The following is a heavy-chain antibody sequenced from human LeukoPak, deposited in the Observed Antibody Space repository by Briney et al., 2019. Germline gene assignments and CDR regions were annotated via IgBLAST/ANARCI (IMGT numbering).Heavy chain of an antibody. CDR3: ARGSNSACDI. Sequence: PGGSLRLSCTASGFPFSSYWMNWVRQAPGKGLEWVANMNQDGSQKYYVDSVRGRFTISRDNARNSLYLQVSSLRVEDTAVYYCARGSNSACDIWGQGTMVTVSS. J-gene: IGHJ3*02. V-gene: IGHV3-7*01. CDR1: GFPFSSYW. CDR2: MNQDGSQK.